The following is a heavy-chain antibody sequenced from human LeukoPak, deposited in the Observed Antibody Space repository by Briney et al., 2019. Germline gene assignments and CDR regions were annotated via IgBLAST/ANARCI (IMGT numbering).Heavy chain of an antibody. J-gene: IGHJ5*02. D-gene: IGHD2-2*01. Sequence: PGGSLRLSCAASGFTLSNYDMNWVRQAPGKGLEWVSSISTSSRYIYYKDSVRGRFTISRDDAKNSPYLEMNSLRAEDTAVYYCARADCSSSTCYLRRSWFDPWGRGTLVTVSS. CDR1: GFTLSNYD. CDR3: ARADCSSSTCYLRRSWFDP. CDR2: ISTSSRYI. V-gene: IGHV3-21*01.